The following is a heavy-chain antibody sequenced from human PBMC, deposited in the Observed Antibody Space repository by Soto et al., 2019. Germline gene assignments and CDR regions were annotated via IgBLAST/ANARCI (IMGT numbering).Heavy chain of an antibody. Sequence: QIQLVDSGGGVVQPGWSLRLSCETSGFLFNTYAMHWVRQAPGKGLEWVAVIAYDGMDTNYADSVKGRFIISRDNSRSTVYLQMNRLRIEDTAVYYCARPGSGYDVLTGRYFFYYHTMDFWGQGTTVTVSS. J-gene: IGHJ6*02. CDR2: IAYDGMDT. CDR3: ARPGSGYDVLTGRYFFYYHTMDF. V-gene: IGHV3-30*04. D-gene: IGHD3-9*01. CDR1: GFLFNTYA.